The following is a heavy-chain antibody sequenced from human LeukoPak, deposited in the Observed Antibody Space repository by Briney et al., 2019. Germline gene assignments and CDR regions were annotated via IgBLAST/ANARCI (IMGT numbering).Heavy chain of an antibody. V-gene: IGHV4-4*07. CDR3: AREGIAAAGGLDY. CDR2: IYPSGGT. CDR1: GGSISGFY. D-gene: IGHD6-13*01. Sequence: SETLSLTCTVYGGSISGFYWSWIRQPAGKGLEWIGRIYPSGGTNYNPSLKSRVTMSVDTSKNQFSLKLSSVTAADTAVYYCAREGIAAAGGLDYWGQGTLVTVSS. J-gene: IGHJ4*02.